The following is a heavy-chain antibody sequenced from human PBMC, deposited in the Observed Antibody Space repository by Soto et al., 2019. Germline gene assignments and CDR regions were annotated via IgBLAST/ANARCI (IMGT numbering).Heavy chain of an antibody. CDR3: ARLIPPYSNWFDP. J-gene: IGHJ5*02. CDR2: IYPGDSDT. D-gene: IGHD4-4*01. V-gene: IGHV5-51*01. CDR1: GYSFTSYW. Sequence: ASVKVSCKGSGYSFTSYWIGWVRQMPGKGLEWMGIIYPGDSDTRYSPSFQGQVTISADKSISTAYLQWSSLKASDTAMYYCARLIPPYSNWFDPWGQGTLVTVSS.